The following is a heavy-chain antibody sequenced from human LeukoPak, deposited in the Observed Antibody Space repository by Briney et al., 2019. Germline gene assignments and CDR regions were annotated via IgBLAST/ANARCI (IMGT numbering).Heavy chain of an antibody. CDR1: GGTFSSYA. V-gene: IGHV1-69*05. CDR3: ARYSYGYYYYYYYMDV. CDR2: IIPIFGTA. D-gene: IGHD5-18*01. J-gene: IGHJ6*03. Sequence: SVKVSCKASGGTFSSYAISWVRQAPGQGLEWMGGIIPIFGTANYAQKLQGRVTMTTDTSTSTAYMELRSLRSDDTAVYYCARYSYGYYYYYYYMDVWGKGTTVTVSS.